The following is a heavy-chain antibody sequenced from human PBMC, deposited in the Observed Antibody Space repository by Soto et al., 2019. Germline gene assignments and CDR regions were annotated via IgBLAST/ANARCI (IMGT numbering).Heavy chain of an antibody. V-gene: IGHV1-69*01. CDR2: IIPIFGTA. D-gene: IGHD3-22*01. J-gene: IGHJ3*02. CDR3: ARSRRYYYDSSGSLDAFDI. CDR1: GGTFSSYA. Sequence: QVQLVQSGAEVKKPGSSVKVSCKASGGTFSSYAISWVRQAPGQGLEWMGGIIPIFGTANYAQKFQGRVTITADESTSRAYMELSSLRCEDTAVYYCARSRRYYYDSSGSLDAFDIWGQGTMVTVSS.